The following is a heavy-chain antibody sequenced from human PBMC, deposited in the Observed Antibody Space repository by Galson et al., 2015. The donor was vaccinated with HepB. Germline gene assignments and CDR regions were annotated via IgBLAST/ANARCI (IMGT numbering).Heavy chain of an antibody. Sequence: SVKVACKAYGYSFSNYGRSWIRQAPGSGLEWLGWFSGYDGNTNYAQKFQGTVTMTADASTGTAYLELRTLRSDDTAIYVCAKVFPEKTDGWYRQALYYFDSWGHGTWVTVSS. CDR2: FSGYDGNT. CDR1: GYSFSNYG. J-gene: IGHJ4*01. V-gene: IGHV1-18*01. CDR3: AKVFPEKTDGWYRQALYYFDS. D-gene: IGHD6-19*01.